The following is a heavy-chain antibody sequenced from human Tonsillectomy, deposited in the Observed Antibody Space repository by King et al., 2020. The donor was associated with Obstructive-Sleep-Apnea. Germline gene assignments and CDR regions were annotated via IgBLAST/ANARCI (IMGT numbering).Heavy chain of an antibody. D-gene: IGHD4-17*01. Sequence: QLVQSGAEVKKPGASVKVSCKASGYTFTNYGISWVRQAPGQGLEWMGWISAYSGNTHFAQNLQGRVTMTADTSTSTAYMQLRSLRSDDTAVYYCASDQYGDYAAYWGQGTLVTVSS. J-gene: IGHJ4*02. V-gene: IGHV1-18*04. CDR3: ASDQYGDYAAY. CDR1: GYTFTNYG. CDR2: ISAYSGNT.